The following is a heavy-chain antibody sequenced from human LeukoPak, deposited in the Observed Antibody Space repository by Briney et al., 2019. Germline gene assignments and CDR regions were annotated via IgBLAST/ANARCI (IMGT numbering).Heavy chain of an antibody. CDR1: GGSVSSGSYY. V-gene: IGHV4-61*01. CDR3: ARAHQYCTNGVWYGLDY. J-gene: IGHJ4*02. CDR2: IYYSGST. D-gene: IGHD2-8*01. Sequence: SETLSLTCTVSGGSVSSGSYYWSWIRQPPGKGLEWIGYIYYSGSTNYNPSLKSRVTISVDTSKNQFSLKLSSVTAADTAVYYCARAHQYCTNGVWYGLDYWGQGTLVTVSS.